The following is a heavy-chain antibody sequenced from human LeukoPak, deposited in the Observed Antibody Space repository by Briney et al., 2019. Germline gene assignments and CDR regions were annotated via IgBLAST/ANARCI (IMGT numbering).Heavy chain of an antibody. J-gene: IGHJ5*02. V-gene: IGHV1-24*01. Sequence: GASVKVSCKVSGYTLTELSMHWVRQAPGKGPEWMGGFDPVDDETIYAQKFQGRVTMTEDTSTDTAYMELSSLRSEDTAVYYCATQVVISDGGWFDPWGQGTLVTVSS. CDR2: FDPVDDET. CDR3: ATQVVISDGGWFDP. CDR1: GYTLTELS. D-gene: IGHD3-22*01.